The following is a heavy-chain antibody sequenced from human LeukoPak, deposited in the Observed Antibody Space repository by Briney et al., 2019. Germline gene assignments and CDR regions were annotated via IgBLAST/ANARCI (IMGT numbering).Heavy chain of an antibody. V-gene: IGHV3-30*18. D-gene: IGHD6-13*01. J-gene: IGHJ4*02. CDR2: ISYDGNNK. CDR3: AKGVSSWYPPHFDY. Sequence: GGSLRLSCAASGFTFSSYGMHWVRQAPGKGLEWVAVISYDGNNKYYAESVKGRFTISRDNPKNTLYLQMNSLRAGDTAVYYCAKGVSSWYPPHFDYWGQGTLITVSS. CDR1: GFTFSSYG.